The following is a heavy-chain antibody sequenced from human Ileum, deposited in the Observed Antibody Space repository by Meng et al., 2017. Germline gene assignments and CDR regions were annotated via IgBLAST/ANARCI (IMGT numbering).Heavy chain of an antibody. CDR1: GGSMRSGDNY. Sequence: QVELQESGPGLVKPSQTLSLTLPFSGGSMRSGDNYWSCLRQPPGEGLEWIMYIYYSGSNYYTPSLKSRVIMSADKSANRFSLNLNSVTDADTDVYFCARGAYLGSGYYFDYWGQGALVTVSS. CDR3: ARGAYLGSGYYFDY. D-gene: IGHD3-10*01. V-gene: IGHV4-30-4*01. CDR2: IYYSGSN. J-gene: IGHJ4*02.